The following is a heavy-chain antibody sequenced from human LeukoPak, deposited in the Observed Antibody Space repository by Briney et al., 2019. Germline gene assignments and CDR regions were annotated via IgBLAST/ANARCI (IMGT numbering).Heavy chain of an antibody. CDR1: GYTFTGYY. J-gene: IGHJ4*02. Sequence: GASVKVSCKASGYTFTGYYMHWVRQAPGQGLEWMGWINLNSGGTNYAQKFQGRVTMTRDTSISTAYMELSRLRSDDTAVYYCARAMYSSSWYGYWGQGTLVTVSS. CDR2: INLNSGGT. CDR3: ARAMYSSSWYGY. V-gene: IGHV1-2*02. D-gene: IGHD6-13*01.